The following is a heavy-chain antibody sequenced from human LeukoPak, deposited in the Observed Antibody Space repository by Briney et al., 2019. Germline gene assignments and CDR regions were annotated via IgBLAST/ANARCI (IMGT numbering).Heavy chain of an antibody. CDR1: GFTFTSSA. CDR2: IVVGSGNR. V-gene: IGHV1-58*02. J-gene: IGHJ1*01. D-gene: IGHD1-14*01. Sequence: TSVKVSCKASGFTFTSSAMQWVRQARGQRLEGIGWIVVGSGNRNYAQKFQERVSITRDMSTGTAYMELSSLRSEDTAVYFCAAGTSGRPEYFQHWGQGTLVTVSS. CDR3: AAGTSGRPEYFQH.